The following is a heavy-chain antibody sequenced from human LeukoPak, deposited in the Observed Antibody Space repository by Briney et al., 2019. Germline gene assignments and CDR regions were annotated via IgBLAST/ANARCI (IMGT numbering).Heavy chain of an antibody. D-gene: IGHD3-22*01. V-gene: IGHV4-39*02. CDR2: ISYSGNT. CDR1: AGSISSSDYY. CDR3: SRLTHSYYSDTSGYYPYYYMDV. Sequence: IPSETLSLTCTVSAGSISSSDYYWAWIRQSPGKGLEWIGRISYSGNTYYNPSLKSRVTISVDTSKNHFSPRLSSMTAADTAVYYCSRLTHSYYSDTSGYYPYYYMDVWGEGTTVAVSS. J-gene: IGHJ6*03.